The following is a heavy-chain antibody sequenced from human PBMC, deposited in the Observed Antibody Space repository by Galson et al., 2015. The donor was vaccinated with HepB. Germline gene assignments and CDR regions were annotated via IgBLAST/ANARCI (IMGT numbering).Heavy chain of an antibody. CDR2: ISAYNGNT. J-gene: IGHJ6*03. D-gene: IGHD3-3*01. V-gene: IGHV1-18*04. Sequence: SVKVSCKASGYTFTSYGISWVRQAPGQGLEWMGWISAYNGNTNYAQKLQGRVTMTTDTSTSTAYMELRSLRSDDTAVYYCARVNYDFWSGYNYYYYYMDVWGKGTTVTVSS. CDR3: ARVNYDFWSGYNYYYYYMDV. CDR1: GYTFTSYG.